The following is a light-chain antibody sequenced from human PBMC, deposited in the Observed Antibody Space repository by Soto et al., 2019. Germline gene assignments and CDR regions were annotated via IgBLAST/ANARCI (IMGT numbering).Light chain of an antibody. CDR2: DAS. CDR3: QQHHMWPIT. V-gene: IGKV1-5*01. Sequence: DIQMTQSPATLSASAGDRVTIPCRASQSVSSKLAWYQQKPGKAPKLLIYDASNMASGIPPRFSGSGSGTDFTLTISSLEPEDFAVYYCQQHHMWPITCGQGNKGDIK. CDR1: QSVSSK. J-gene: IGKJ1*01.